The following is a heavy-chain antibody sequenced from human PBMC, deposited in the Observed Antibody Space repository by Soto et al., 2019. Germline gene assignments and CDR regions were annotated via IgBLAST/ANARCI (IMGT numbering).Heavy chain of an antibody. D-gene: IGHD6-19*01. J-gene: IGHJ4*02. CDR1: GFTVSSYW. CDR2: VSHDGRNT. V-gene: IGHV3-30*18. Sequence: GSLRLSCAASGFTVSSYWMHWVRQAPGKGLEWVAVVSHDGRNTHYADSVKGRFTISRDSSKNTVSLEMTSLRAEDTAVYYCAKGGRQWLVTSDFNYWGQGALVTVSS. CDR3: AKGGRQWLVTSDFNY.